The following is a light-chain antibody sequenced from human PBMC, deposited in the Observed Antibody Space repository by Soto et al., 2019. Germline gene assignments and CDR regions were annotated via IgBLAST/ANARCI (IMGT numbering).Light chain of an antibody. V-gene: IGLV1-40*01. J-gene: IGLJ2*01. CDR1: SSNIGAGYD. Sequence: QSVLTQPASVSGAPGQRVTISCTGTSSNIGAGYDVHWYQHFPGTGPKLLIYGDTNRPSGVPDRFSGSKSGTSASLAITGLQPEDEADYYYQSYDSSLSGHVVFGGGTKLTVL. CDR2: GDT. CDR3: QSYDSSLSGHVV.